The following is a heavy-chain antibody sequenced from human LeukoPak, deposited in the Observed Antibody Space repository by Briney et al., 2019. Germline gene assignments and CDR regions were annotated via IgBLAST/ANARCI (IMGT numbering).Heavy chain of an antibody. V-gene: IGHV4-59*08. J-gene: IGHJ2*01. Sequence: PSETLSLTCTVSGGSISSYYWSWIRQPPGKGLEWIGYIYYSWSNKHNTPLKRRVNISEDKSKNQFSPKLSSVTAADTAVYYCARQGGGFWYFDLWGRGTLVTVSS. CDR1: GGSISSYY. D-gene: IGHD6-25*01. CDR3: ARQGGGFWYFDL. CDR2: IYYSWSN.